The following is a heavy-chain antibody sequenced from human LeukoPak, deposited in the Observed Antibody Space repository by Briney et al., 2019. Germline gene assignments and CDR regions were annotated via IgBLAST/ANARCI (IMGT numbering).Heavy chain of an antibody. D-gene: IGHD6-19*01. CDR1: GGSISSSSYY. CDR2: IYYSGST. Sequence: SETLSLTCTVSGGSISSSSYYWGWIRQPPGKGLEWIGSIYYSGSTYYNPSLKSRVTISVDTSKNQFSLKLSSVTAADTAVYYCARHDTLYSSGPYFDYWGQGTLVTVSS. V-gene: IGHV4-39*01. CDR3: ARHDTLYSSGPYFDY. J-gene: IGHJ4*02.